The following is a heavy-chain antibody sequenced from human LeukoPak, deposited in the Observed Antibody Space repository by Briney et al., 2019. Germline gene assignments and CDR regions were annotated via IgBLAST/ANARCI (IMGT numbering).Heavy chain of an antibody. V-gene: IGHV3-48*02. D-gene: IGHD1-26*01. CDR3: ASNYLYSGSSGIYFDY. CDR2: ISSSSSTI. Sequence: GGSLRLSCAASGFTFSNYNMNWVRQAPGKGLEWVSYISSSSSTIYYADSVKGRFTISRDNAKNSLYLQMNSLRDEDTAVYYCASNYLYSGSSGIYFDYWGQGTLVTVSS. CDR1: GFTFSNYN. J-gene: IGHJ4*02.